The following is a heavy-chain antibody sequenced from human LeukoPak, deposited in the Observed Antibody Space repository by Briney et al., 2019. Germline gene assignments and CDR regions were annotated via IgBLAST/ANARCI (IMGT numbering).Heavy chain of an antibody. Sequence: SETPSLTCAVYSGSFSDYCWTWIRQPPGRGLEWIGEIYSSGSANYHPSLKSRLAISVDTSKSQFSLRLSSLTAADTAVYFCARGVVDYSTRSGYLSHWGQGTLVAVSS. CDR1: SGSFSDYC. CDR3: ARGVVDYSTRSGYLSH. CDR2: IYSSGSA. D-gene: IGHD3-22*01. J-gene: IGHJ4*02. V-gene: IGHV4-34*01.